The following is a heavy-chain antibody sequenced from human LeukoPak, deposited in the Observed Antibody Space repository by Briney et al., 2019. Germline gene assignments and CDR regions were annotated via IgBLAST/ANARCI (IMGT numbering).Heavy chain of an antibody. CDR2: ISGSGGST. J-gene: IGHJ4*02. Sequence: PGGSLRLSCAASGFTVASYAMSWVRHPPRDWLGWVSAISGSGGSTYYADSVKGRFTISRDNSKNTLYLQMNSLRAEDTAVYYCAKPPYDSSGYYAYFDYWGQGTLVTVSS. D-gene: IGHD3-22*01. CDR3: AKPPYDSSGYYAYFDY. V-gene: IGHV3-23*01. CDR1: GFTVASYA.